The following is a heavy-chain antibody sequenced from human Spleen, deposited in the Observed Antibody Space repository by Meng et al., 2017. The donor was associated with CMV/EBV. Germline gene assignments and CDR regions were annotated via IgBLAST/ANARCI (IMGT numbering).Heavy chain of an antibody. CDR3: TRAARSASGVFVY. Sequence: SETLSLTFTVSGGSMRSDSYHWGWIRQPPGKGLEWIGSVHYGGHTYLKPSLKSRVTISADPSNNHFSLKVNSLTAAETAVYYCTRAARSASGVFVYWGQGMLVTVSS. V-gene: IGHV4-39*07. CDR1: GGSMRSDSYH. D-gene: IGHD3-10*01. CDR2: VHYGGHT. J-gene: IGHJ4*02.